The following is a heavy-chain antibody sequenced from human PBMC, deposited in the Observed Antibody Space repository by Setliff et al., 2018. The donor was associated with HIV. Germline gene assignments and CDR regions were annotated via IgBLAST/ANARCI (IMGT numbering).Heavy chain of an antibody. Sequence: ASVKVSCKASGYTFLNYGISWVRQTPGRGLEWMAWINVGNGNTKTAQKFQGRVTMTGNTSISTAYMELSSLRSEDTAVYYCARGGGGYYYVGAVDIWGQGTVVTVSS. V-gene: IGHV1-8*02. CDR2: INVGNGNT. CDR3: ARGGGGYYYVGAVDI. J-gene: IGHJ3*02. D-gene: IGHD3-22*01. CDR1: GYTFLNYG.